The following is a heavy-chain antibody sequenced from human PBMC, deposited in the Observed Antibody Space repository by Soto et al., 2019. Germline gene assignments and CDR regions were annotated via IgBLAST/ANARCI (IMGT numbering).Heavy chain of an antibody. D-gene: IGHD3-3*01. Sequence: SVKVSFKASGFTFTSSAMQWVRQARGQRLEWIGWIVVGSGNTNYAQKFQERVTITRDMSTSTAYMELSSLRSEDTAVYYCAASSRFLEWSVYYMDVWGKGTTVTVSS. CDR1: GFTFTSSA. CDR3: AASSRFLEWSVYYMDV. V-gene: IGHV1-58*02. J-gene: IGHJ6*03. CDR2: IVVGSGNT.